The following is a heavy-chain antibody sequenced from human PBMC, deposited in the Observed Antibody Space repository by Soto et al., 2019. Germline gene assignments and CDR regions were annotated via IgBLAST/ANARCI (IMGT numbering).Heavy chain of an antibody. CDR3: ARGRFRRTWFDH. Sequence: QVQLVQSGAELKKPGASVTVSCKASGDTFTNYDIHWVRQATGQGLAWMGWMNPDSGNTGQSKQFQGRVTMTRDTSISTAYMEMSSLRSEDTAVYYCARGRFRRTWFDHWGHGTLVTVSS. D-gene: IGHD3-16*01. CDR1: GDTFTNYD. CDR2: MNPDSGNT. V-gene: IGHV1-8*01. J-gene: IGHJ5*02.